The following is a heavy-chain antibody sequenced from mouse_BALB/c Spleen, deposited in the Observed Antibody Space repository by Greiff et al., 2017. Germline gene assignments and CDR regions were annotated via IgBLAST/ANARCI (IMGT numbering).Heavy chain of an antibody. D-gene: IGHD2-2*01. CDR1: GFTFSDYY. J-gene: IGHJ4*01. CDR2: ISDGGSYT. CDR3: ARDVGYEGYAMDY. V-gene: IGHV5-4*02. Sequence: EVKVVESGGGLVKPGGSLKLSCAASGFTFSDYYMYWVRQTPEKRLEWVATISDGGSYTYYPDSVKGRFTISRDNAKNNLYLQMSSLKSEDTAMYYCARDVGYEGYAMDYWGQGTSVTVSS.